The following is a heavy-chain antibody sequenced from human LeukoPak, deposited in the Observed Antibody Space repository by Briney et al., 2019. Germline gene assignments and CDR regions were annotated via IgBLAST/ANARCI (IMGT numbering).Heavy chain of an antibody. D-gene: IGHD1-26*01. CDR3: ARGNPSFGGSYYNRWFDP. CDR2: INSSSSTI. J-gene: IGHJ5*02. CDR1: GFTFNNYD. Sequence: GGSLRLSCAASGFTFNNYDMNWVRQAPGKGLEWVSYINSSSSTIYYADSVKGRFTISRDNAKNSLYLQMNSLRAEDAAVYYCARGNPSFGGSYYNRWFDPWGQGTLVTVSS. V-gene: IGHV3-48*01.